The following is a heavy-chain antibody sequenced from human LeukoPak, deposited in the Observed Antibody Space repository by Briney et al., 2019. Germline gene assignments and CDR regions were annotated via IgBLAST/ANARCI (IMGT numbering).Heavy chain of an antibody. CDR1: GGSFSGYY. V-gene: IGHV4-34*01. CDR3: ARGSTAQYYYYYYYTDV. D-gene: IGHD5-18*01. J-gene: IGHJ6*03. CDR2: INHSGST. Sequence: SETLSLTCAVYGGSFSGYYWSWIRQPPGKGLEWIGEINHSGSTNYNPSLKSRVTISVDTSKNQFSLKLSSVTAADTAVYYCARGSTAQYYYYYYYTDVWGKGTTVTVSS.